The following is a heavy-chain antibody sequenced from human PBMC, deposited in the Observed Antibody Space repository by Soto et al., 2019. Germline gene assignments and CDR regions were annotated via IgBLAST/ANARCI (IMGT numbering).Heavy chain of an antibody. CDR1: GFTFTSSA. V-gene: IGHV1-58*01. CDR3: ARTINFGLPGNGMDV. J-gene: IGHJ6*02. D-gene: IGHD3-16*01. CDR2: IVVGSGNT. Sequence: ASVKVSCKASGFTFTSSAVQWVRQARGQRLEWIGWIVVGSGNTNYAQKFQERVTITRDMSTSTAYMELSSLRAEDTAVYYCARTINFGLPGNGMDVWGQGTTVTVSS.